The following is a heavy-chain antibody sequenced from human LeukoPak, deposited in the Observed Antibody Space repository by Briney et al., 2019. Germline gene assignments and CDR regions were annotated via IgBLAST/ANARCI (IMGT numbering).Heavy chain of an antibody. CDR1: GFTFSSYW. Sequence: GGSLRLSCAASGFTFSSYWMSWVRQAPGKGLEWVANIKQDGSEKYYVDSVKGRFTISRDNSKNTLYLQMNSLRAEDTAVYYCAKGPWGAAAGTIDYWGQGTLVTVSS. J-gene: IGHJ4*02. D-gene: IGHD6-13*01. CDR3: AKGPWGAAAGTIDY. V-gene: IGHV3-7*01. CDR2: IKQDGSEK.